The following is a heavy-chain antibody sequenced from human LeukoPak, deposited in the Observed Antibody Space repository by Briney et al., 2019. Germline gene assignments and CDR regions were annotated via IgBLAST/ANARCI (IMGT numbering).Heavy chain of an antibody. CDR3: AKARSSSWLLFDDAFDI. D-gene: IGHD6-13*01. CDR2: IRYDGSNK. Sequence: PGGSLRLSCAASGFTFSSYGMHWVRQAPGKGLEWVAFIRYDGSNKYYADSVKGRFTISRDNSKNTLYLQMNSLRAEDTALYYCAKARSSSWLLFDDAFDIWGQGTMVTVSS. V-gene: IGHV3-30*02. J-gene: IGHJ3*02. CDR1: GFTFSSYG.